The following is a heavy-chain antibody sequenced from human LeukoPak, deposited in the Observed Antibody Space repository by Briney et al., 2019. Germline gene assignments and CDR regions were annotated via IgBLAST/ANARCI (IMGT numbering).Heavy chain of an antibody. CDR1: GYTFTSYD. Sequence: GASVKVSCKASGYTFTSYDINWVRQATGQGLEWMGWMNPNSGNTGYAQKFQGRVTMTRNTSISTAYMELSSLRSEDTAVYYCARVALPGIAAAGITNWFDPWGQGTLVTVSS. CDR3: ARVALPGIAAAGITNWFDP. D-gene: IGHD6-13*01. CDR2: MNPNSGNT. V-gene: IGHV1-8*01. J-gene: IGHJ5*02.